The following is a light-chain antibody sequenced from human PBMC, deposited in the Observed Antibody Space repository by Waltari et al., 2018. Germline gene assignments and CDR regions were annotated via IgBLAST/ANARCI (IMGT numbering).Light chain of an antibody. CDR1: SSDVGGYHY. J-gene: IGLJ3*02. V-gene: IGLV2-14*01. Sequence: QSALTQPASVSGSPGQSITISCTGTSSDVGGYHYVSWYQQHPGKAPKLMIYEVSNRPSGVSNRFSGSKSGNMASLTISGLQAEDEADYYCSSYTSSSTWVFGGGTKLTVL. CDR3: SSYTSSSTWV. CDR2: EVS.